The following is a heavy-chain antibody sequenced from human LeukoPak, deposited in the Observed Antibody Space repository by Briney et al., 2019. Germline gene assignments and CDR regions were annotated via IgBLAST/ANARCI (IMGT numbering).Heavy chain of an antibody. V-gene: IGHV3-43D*03. CDR1: GFTFDDYA. CDR2: ISWDGGST. J-gene: IGHJ4*02. Sequence: GGSLRLSCAASGFTFDDYAMHWVRQAPGKGLEWVSLISWDGGSTYYADSVKGRFTISRDNSKNSLYLQMNSLRAEDTALYYCAKDVEGSSWYKGYYFDYWGQGTLVTVSS. CDR3: AKDVEGSSWYKGYYFDY. D-gene: IGHD6-19*01.